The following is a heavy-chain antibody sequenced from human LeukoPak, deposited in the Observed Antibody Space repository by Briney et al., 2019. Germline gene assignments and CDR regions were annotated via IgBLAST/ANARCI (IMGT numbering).Heavy chain of an antibody. CDR3: ARGAYGDYDS. Sequence: GGSLGLSCAASTFTFSSYAMSWVRQAPGEGVEWVSAISAGAESTYYAGSVQGRFTISRDNSKNTLFLQMSGLRAEDTAVYFCARGAYGDYDSWGQGTLVTVSS. V-gene: IGHV3-23*01. J-gene: IGHJ5*01. CDR1: TFTFSSYA. D-gene: IGHD4-17*01. CDR2: ISAGAEST.